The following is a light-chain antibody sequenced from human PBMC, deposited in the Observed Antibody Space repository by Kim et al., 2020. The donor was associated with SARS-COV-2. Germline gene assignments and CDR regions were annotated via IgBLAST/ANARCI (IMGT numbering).Light chain of an antibody. CDR3: QHYYSYPYT. CDR1: QSISSW. V-gene: IGKV1-5*01. J-gene: IGKJ2*01. Sequence: DIQMTQSPSTLSASVGDRVTITCRASQSISSWLAWYQQKPGKAPKLLIYDASSLQSGVPSRFSGGGSETEFTLTISSLQPDDFATYYCQHYYSYPYTFGQGTKLEI. CDR2: DAS.